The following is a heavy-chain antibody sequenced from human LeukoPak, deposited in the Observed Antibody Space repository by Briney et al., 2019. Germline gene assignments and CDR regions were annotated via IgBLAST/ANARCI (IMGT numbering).Heavy chain of an antibody. CDR2: ISYDGSNK. CDR1: GFTFSSYA. D-gene: IGHD3-3*01. J-gene: IGHJ4*02. V-gene: IGHV3-30-3*01. CDR3: ARAPYYDFWSGYYMLDY. Sequence: GGSLRLSCAASGFTFSSYAMHWVRQAPGKGLEWVAVISYDGSNKYYADSVKGRFTISRDNSKNTLYLQMNSLRAEDTAVYYCARAPYYDFWSGYYMLDYWGQGTLVTVSS.